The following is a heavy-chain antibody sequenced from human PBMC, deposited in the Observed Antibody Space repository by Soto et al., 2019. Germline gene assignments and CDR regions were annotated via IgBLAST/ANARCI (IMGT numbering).Heavy chain of an antibody. CDR2: ISAYNGNT. CDR1: GYTFTSYG. V-gene: IGHV1-18*01. Sequence: GASVKVSCKASGYTFTSYGISWVRQAPGQGLEWVGWISAYNGNTNYAQKLQGRVTMTTDTSTSTAYMELRSLRSDDTAVYYCARVPPYDYVWGSYRYSYYYYGMDVWGQGTTVTVSS. D-gene: IGHD3-16*02. J-gene: IGHJ6*02. CDR3: ARVPPYDYVWGSYRYSYYYYGMDV.